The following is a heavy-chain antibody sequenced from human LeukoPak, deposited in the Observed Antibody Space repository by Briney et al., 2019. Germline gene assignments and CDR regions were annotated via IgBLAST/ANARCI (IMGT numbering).Heavy chain of an antibody. V-gene: IGHV4-4*02. J-gene: IGHJ3*02. CDR1: GGSISSSNW. CDR2: IYHSGST. D-gene: IGHD2-2*01. Sequence: SGTLSLTCAVSGGSISSSNWWSWVRQPPGKGLGWIGEIYHSGSTNYNPSLKSRVTISVDKSKNQFSLKLSSVTAADTAVYYCARELRGSCTSCAGAFDIWGQGTMVTVSS. CDR3: ARELRGSCTSCAGAFDI.